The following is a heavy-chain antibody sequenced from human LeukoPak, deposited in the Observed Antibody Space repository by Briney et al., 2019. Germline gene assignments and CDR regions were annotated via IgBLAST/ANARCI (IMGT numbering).Heavy chain of an antibody. Sequence: PGGSLRLSCAASGFTFSSYAMHWVRQAPGKGLEWVAVISYDGSKKYYADSVKGRFTISRDNSKNTLYLQMNSLRAEDTAVYYCARDYTLRYFDWLLDYWGQGTLVTVSS. J-gene: IGHJ4*02. CDR3: ARDYTLRYFDWLLDY. CDR1: GFTFSSYA. CDR2: ISYDGSKK. D-gene: IGHD3-9*01. V-gene: IGHV3-30*04.